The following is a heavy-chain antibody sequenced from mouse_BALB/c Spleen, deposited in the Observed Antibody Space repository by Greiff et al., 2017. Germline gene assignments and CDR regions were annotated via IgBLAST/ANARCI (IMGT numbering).Heavy chain of an antibody. CDR2: ISSGGSYT. D-gene: IGHD2-2*01. Sequence: DVMLVESGGGLVKPGGSLKLSCAASGFTFSSYAMSWVRQSPEKRLEWVAEISSGGSYTYYPDTVTGRFTISRDNVKNTLYLEMSSLRSEDTAMYYCAREDGYDGLYAMDYWGQGTSVTVSS. CDR3: AREDGYDGLYAMDY. V-gene: IGHV5-9-4*01. J-gene: IGHJ4*01. CDR1: GFTFSSYA.